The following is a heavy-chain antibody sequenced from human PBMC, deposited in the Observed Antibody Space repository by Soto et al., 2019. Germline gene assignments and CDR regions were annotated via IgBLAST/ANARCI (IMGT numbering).Heavy chain of an antibody. Sequence: SETLSLTCTVSGGSISSGGYYWSWIRQHPGKGLEWIGYIYYSGSTYYNPSLKSRVTISVDTSKNQFSLKLSSVTAADTAVYYCARSYGDWYYFDYWGQGTLVTVS. CDR3: ARSYGDWYYFDY. V-gene: IGHV4-31*03. D-gene: IGHD4-17*01. CDR1: GGSISSGGYY. J-gene: IGHJ4*02. CDR2: IYYSGST.